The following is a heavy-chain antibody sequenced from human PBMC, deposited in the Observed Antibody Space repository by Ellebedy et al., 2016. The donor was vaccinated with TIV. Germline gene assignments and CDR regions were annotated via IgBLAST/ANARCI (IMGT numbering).Heavy chain of an antibody. V-gene: IGHV4-30-4*01. J-gene: IGHJ3*02. D-gene: IGHD6-19*01. Sequence: SETLSLXXTVSGGSISSGDYYWNWIRQPPGKGLEWIGYIFCSGSTYYNPSLKSRVVISVDTSKNQFSLRLTSVTAADTAVYYCARGRAVAGTFAFDMWGQGTKVTVSS. CDR2: IFCSGST. CDR3: ARGRAVAGTFAFDM. CDR1: GGSISSGDYY.